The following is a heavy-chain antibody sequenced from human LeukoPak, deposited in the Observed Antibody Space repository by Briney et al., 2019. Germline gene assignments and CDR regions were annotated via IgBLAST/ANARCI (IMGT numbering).Heavy chain of an antibody. CDR3: ARAQVILMGFDI. CDR2: IYYSGST. CDR1: GGSISSYY. V-gene: IGHV4-59*08. D-gene: IGHD3-9*01. J-gene: IGHJ3*02. Sequence: SETLSLTCTVSGGSISSYYWSWIRQPPGKGLEWIGYIYYSGSTNYNPSLKSRVTISVDTSKNQFSLKLSSVTAADTAVYYCARAQVILMGFDIWGQGTMVTVSS.